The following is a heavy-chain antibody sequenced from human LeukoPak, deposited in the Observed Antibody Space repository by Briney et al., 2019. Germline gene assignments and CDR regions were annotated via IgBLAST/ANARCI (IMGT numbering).Heavy chain of an antibody. CDR3: ARIQYQLLVNYYYYYMDV. CDR1: GYTFTGYY. V-gene: IGHV1-2*02. CDR2: INPNRGGT. D-gene: IGHD2-2*01. Sequence: ASVKVSCKASGYTFTGYYMHWVRQAPGQGLEWMGWINPNRGGTNYAQKFQGRVTMTRDTSISTAYMELSRLRSDDTAVYYCARIQYQLLVNYYYYYMDVWGKGTTVTVSS. J-gene: IGHJ6*03.